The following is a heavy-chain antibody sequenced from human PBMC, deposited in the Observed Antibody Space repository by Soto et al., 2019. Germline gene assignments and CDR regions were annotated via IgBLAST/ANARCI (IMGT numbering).Heavy chain of an antibody. J-gene: IGHJ4*02. Sequence: EVQLVESGGGLVQPGRSLRLSCVASGFTADDYATHWVRQAPEKGLEWVSGISSNSDTIDYADSVKGRFTISRDNAKNSLFLQMNSLRPEDTALYYCAKDIKWGGMTTIHYFDSWGQGTLVTVSS. CDR2: ISSNSDTI. D-gene: IGHD4-17*01. CDR1: GFTADDYA. CDR3: AKDIKWGGMTTIHYFDS. V-gene: IGHV3-9*02.